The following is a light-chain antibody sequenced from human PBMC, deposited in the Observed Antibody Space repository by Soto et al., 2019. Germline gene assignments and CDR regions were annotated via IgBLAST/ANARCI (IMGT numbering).Light chain of an antibody. CDR3: QQRHMWPIT. CDR1: QSFRGL. Sequence: EDVLTQSPVTLSLSTGERATLSCRASQSFRGLLAWYQQKPGQAPRLLIYDAYNRATGIPPRFSGSGSGTDFTLTISSLEPEDSAVYYCQQRHMWPITFGQGTRLEIK. CDR2: DAY. V-gene: IGKV3-11*01. J-gene: IGKJ5*01.